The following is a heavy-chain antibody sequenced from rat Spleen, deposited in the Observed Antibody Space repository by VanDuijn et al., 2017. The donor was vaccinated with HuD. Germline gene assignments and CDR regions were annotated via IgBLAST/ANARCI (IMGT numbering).Heavy chain of an antibody. CDR3: TRRGLYWDYFDY. Sequence: EVQLVESGGGLVQPGRSMKLSCVASGFTFSDCYMAWVRQAPTKGLEWVATISYDGSSTYYRDSVKGRFTISRDNAKSTLYLQMDSLRSEDTATYYCTRRGLYWDYFDYWGQGVMVTVSS. J-gene: IGHJ2*01. CDR1: GFTFSDCY. D-gene: IGHD1-1*01. CDR2: ISYDGSST. V-gene: IGHV5-7*01.